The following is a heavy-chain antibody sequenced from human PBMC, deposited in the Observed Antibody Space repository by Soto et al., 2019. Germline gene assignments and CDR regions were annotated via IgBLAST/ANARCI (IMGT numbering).Heavy chain of an antibody. Sequence: SETLSLTCTVSGGSISSCDYYWSWIRQPPGKGLEWIGYIYYSGSTYYNPSLKSRVTISVDTSKNQFSLKLSSVTAADTAVYYCAREVAIFGVVITPPWFDPWGQGTLVTVSS. CDR1: GGSISSCDYY. V-gene: IGHV4-30-4*01. CDR2: IYYSGST. J-gene: IGHJ5*02. CDR3: AREVAIFGVVITPPWFDP. D-gene: IGHD3-3*01.